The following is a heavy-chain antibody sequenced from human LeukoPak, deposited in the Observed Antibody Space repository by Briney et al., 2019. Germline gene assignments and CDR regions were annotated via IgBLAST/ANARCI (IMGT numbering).Heavy chain of an antibody. V-gene: IGHV1-2*02. Sequence: PGASVKVSCKASGYTFTGYYMHWVRQAPGQGLEWMGWINPNSGGTNYAQKFQGRVTMTRDTSISTAYMELSRLRSDDTAVYYCARTLKIIAAAGWFDPWGQGTLVTVSS. CDR1: GYTFTGYY. CDR2: INPNSGGT. D-gene: IGHD6-13*01. CDR3: ARTLKIIAAAGWFDP. J-gene: IGHJ5*02.